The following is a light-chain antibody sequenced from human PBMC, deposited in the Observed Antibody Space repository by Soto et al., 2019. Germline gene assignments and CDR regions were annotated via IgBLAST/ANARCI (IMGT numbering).Light chain of an antibody. V-gene: IGLV1-44*01. J-gene: IGLJ1*01. Sequence: QSVLTHPPSASGTPGQRVTISCSGSSSNIGTNSVNWYQQLPATAPKLLIYSNNERPSGVPYRFSSSTYGTSASLAISGPQAECEADYYCSSWARSLYVFGSGTKVTVL. CDR1: SSNIGTNS. CDR3: SSWARSLYV. CDR2: SNN.